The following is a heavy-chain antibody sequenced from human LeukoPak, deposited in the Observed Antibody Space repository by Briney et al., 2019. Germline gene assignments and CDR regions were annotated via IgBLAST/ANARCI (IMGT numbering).Heavy chain of an antibody. V-gene: IGHV3-30*18. D-gene: IGHD3-10*02. J-gene: IGHJ6*04. CDR1: GFPFNVYG. CDR2: ISDDGSKT. CDR3: AELGITMIGGV. Sequence: GGSLRLSCAASGFPFNVYGMHWVRQAPGKGLEWLAAISDDGSKTYYGDSVKGRFTISRDNSKSTLYLQLNSLRDGDTALYYCAELGITMIGGVWGKGTTVTISP.